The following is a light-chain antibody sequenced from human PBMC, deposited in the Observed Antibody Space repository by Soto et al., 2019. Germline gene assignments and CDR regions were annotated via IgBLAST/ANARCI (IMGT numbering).Light chain of an antibody. J-gene: IGKJ1*01. Sequence: EILMTQSPSTLSVSPGERATLSCRASQSVISSYLAWYQQKPGQAPRLLIYGASSRATGIPERFSGSGSGTEFTLTISRLEPEDFAVYYCQQYDSSTWTFGQGTKVDIK. CDR2: GAS. CDR3: QQYDSSTWT. V-gene: IGKV3-20*01. CDR1: QSVISSY.